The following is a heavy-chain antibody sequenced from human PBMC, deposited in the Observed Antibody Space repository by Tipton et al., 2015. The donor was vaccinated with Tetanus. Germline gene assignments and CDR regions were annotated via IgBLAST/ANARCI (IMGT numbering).Heavy chain of an antibody. D-gene: IGHD1-14*01. CDR1: GYIFATNW. Sequence: QLVQSGAEVKKPGESLKISCKASGYIFATNWIGWVRQMPGKGLEWVAAISGSRLTPYYADSVKGRFTISRDNSKNTLSLQLNSLRADDTAIYYCAKEALGVLNLWGKGTTVIVSS. CDR3: AKEALGVLNL. CDR2: ISGSRLTP. V-gene: IGHV3-23*04. J-gene: IGHJ6*04.